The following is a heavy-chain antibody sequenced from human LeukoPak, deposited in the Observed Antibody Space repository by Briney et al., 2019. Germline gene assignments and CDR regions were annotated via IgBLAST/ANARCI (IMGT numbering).Heavy chain of an antibody. J-gene: IGHJ4*02. CDR1: GFTFSSYE. CDR2: ISSSGSTI. Sequence: GGSLRLSCAASGFTFSSYEMNWVRQVPGKGLEWISYISSSGSTIYYADSVKGRFTISRDNAKNSLYLQMNSLRAEDTAVYYCARARGPITMIVVGSFDYWGQGTLVTVSS. CDR3: ARARGPITMIVVGSFDY. V-gene: IGHV3-48*03. D-gene: IGHD3-22*01.